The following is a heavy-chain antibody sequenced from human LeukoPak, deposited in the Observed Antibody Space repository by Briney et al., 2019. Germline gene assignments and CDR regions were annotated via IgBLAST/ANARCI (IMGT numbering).Heavy chain of an antibody. J-gene: IGHJ6*02. CDR2: IWYDGSNK. D-gene: IGHD3-16*01. V-gene: IGHV3-33*01. CDR1: GITFRNYG. Sequence: GRSLRLSCAASGITFRNYGMQWVRQAPGKGLEWVAVIWYDGSNKYYGDSVKGRFTISRDNSKNMVYLQMNSLRDGDTAVYYCARGGGLDVWGQGATVTVSS. CDR3: ARGGGLDV.